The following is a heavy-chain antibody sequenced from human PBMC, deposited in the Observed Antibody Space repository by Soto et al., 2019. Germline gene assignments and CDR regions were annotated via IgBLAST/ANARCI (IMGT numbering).Heavy chain of an antibody. CDR2: IFPNGREK. CDR3: ARDDEHGSSWDLGY. V-gene: IGHV3-30*13. Sequence: QVQLVQSGGGVVQPGRSLRLSCAASGFNFNTYFMHWVRQAPGKGLEWVAMIFPNGREKEYADSVKGRFTISRDNSDKRMYLQMDSLRPEETAVYYCARDDEHGSSWDLGYGGQGGLVTVSS. J-gene: IGHJ4*02. CDR1: GFNFNTYF. D-gene: IGHD1-26*01.